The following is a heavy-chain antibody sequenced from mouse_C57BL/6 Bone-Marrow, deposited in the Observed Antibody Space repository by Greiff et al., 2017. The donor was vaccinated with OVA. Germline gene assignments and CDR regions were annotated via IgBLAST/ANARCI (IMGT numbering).Heavy chain of an antibody. D-gene: IGHD2-5*01. Sequence: EVQVVESGGGLVQPGGSMKLSCAASGFTFSDAWMDWVRQSPEKGLEWVAEIRNKANNHATYYAESVKGRFTISRDDSKSSVYLQMNSLRAEDTGIYYCTTLYYSNFYWYFDVWGTGTTVTVSS. J-gene: IGHJ1*03. CDR3: TTLYYSNFYWYFDV. V-gene: IGHV6-6*01. CDR1: GFTFSDAW. CDR2: IRNKANNHAT.